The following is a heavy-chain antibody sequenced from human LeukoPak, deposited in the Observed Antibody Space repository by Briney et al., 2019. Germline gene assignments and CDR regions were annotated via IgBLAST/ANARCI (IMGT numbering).Heavy chain of an antibody. V-gene: IGHV3-53*01. D-gene: IGHD4-17*01. CDR3: ASAKDYGDNIDY. CDR1: GFTVSSNY. CDR2: IYSGGST. Sequence: GGSLRLSCAASGFTVSSNYMSWVRQAPGKGLEWVSVIYSGGSTYYADSVKGRFTISRDNSKNTLYLQMNSLRAEDTAVYYCASAKDYGDNIDYWGQGTLVTVSS. J-gene: IGHJ4*02.